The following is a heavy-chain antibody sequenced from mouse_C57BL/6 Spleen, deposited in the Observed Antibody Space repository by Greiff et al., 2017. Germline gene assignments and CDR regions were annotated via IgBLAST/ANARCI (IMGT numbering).Heavy chain of an antibody. CDR3: ARSNYYSNPYAMDY. CDR2: IDPSDSYT. V-gene: IGHV1-69*01. CDR1: GYTFTSYW. D-gene: IGHD2-5*01. J-gene: IGHJ4*01. Sequence: VQLQQPGAELVMPGASVKLSCKASGYTFTSYWMHWVKQRPGQGLEWIGEIDPSDSYTNYNQKFKGKSTLTVDKSSSTAYMQLSSLTSEDSAVYYCARSNYYSNPYAMDYWGQGTSVTVSS.